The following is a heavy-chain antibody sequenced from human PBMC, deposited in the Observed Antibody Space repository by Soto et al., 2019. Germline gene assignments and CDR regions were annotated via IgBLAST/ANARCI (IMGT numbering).Heavy chain of an antibody. CDR3: ARQVGPYVSEGGY. Sequence: QVQLVQSGAEVKKPGSSVKVSCKASAGTFSSYTIICVRQAPGQGLEWMGRIIHILGIAHYAQKFQGRVTFTADKSTCMAQMELSSLTSEDTAVYYSARQVGPYVSEGGYWVQGTLFTVSS. J-gene: IGHJ4*02. CDR2: IIHILGIA. V-gene: IGHV1-69*02. D-gene: IGHD1-26*01. CDR1: AGTFSSYT.